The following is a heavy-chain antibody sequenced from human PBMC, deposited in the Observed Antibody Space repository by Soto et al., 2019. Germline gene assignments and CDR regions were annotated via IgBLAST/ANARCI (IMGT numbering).Heavy chain of an antibody. J-gene: IGHJ4*02. Sequence: QVQLVQSGAEVKKPGASVKVSCKASGYTFTGYYMHWVRQAPGQGLEWMGWINPNSGGTNYAQKFQGGVTMTRDTSISTADMELSRLRSDDTAVYYCARAADPYCSGGSCYSDYWGQGTLVTVSS. CDR2: INPNSGGT. V-gene: IGHV1-2*02. CDR1: GYTFTGYY. D-gene: IGHD2-15*01. CDR3: ARAADPYCSGGSCYSDY.